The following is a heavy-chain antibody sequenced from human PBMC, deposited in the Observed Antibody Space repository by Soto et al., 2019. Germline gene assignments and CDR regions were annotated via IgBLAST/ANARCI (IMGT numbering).Heavy chain of an antibody. CDR3: ARVMVTGTRETHTDWFDP. J-gene: IGHJ5*02. D-gene: IGHD1-7*01. Sequence: GASVKVSCKASGYTFTGYYMHRVRQAPGQGLEWMGWINPNSGGTNYAQKFQGRVTMTRDTSISTAYMELSRLRSDDTAVYYCARVMVTGTRETHTDWFDPWGQGTLVTVSS. V-gene: IGHV1-2*02. CDR2: INPNSGGT. CDR1: GYTFTGYY.